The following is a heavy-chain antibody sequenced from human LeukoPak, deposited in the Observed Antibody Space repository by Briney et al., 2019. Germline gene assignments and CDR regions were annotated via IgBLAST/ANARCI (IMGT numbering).Heavy chain of an antibody. J-gene: IGHJ3*02. CDR1: GFTFSSYG. Sequence: GGSLRLSCAASGFTFSSYGIHWVRQAPGKGLEWVAIISYDGSEKYYADSVKGRFTISRDNSKNTLYLQMNSLRAEDTAVYYCAKGQFSNWDCAFDIWGQGTMVTVSS. D-gene: IGHD1-7*01. CDR3: AKGQFSNWDCAFDI. V-gene: IGHV3-30*18. CDR2: ISYDGSEK.